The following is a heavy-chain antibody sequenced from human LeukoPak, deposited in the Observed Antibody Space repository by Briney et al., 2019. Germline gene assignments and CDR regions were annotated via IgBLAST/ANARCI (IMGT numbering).Heavy chain of an antibody. V-gene: IGHV4-39*07. CDR2: GDYSGGT. CDR1: GDSFTSVTDY. CDR3: ARDLRGALDY. Sequence: SETLSLTCTVSGDSFTSVTDYWAWIRQPPGKGLEWIATGDYSGGTYYNPSLESRVAISADMSKNQFSLKLSSVTAADTAVYYCARDLRGALDYWGQGTLVTVSS. J-gene: IGHJ4*02. D-gene: IGHD3-3*01.